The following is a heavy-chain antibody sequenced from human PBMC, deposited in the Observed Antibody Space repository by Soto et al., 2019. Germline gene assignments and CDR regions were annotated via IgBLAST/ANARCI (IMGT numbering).Heavy chain of an antibody. J-gene: IGHJ3*02. V-gene: IGHV4-30-4*01. Sequence: PSETLSLTCTVSGGSISSGDYYWSWIRQPPGKGLEWIGYIYYSGSTYYNPSLKSRVTISVDTAKNQFSLKLSSVTAADTAVYYCASSDSSGPDAFDIWGQGAMVTVSS. D-gene: IGHD3-22*01. CDR2: IYYSGST. CDR1: GGSISSGDYY. CDR3: ASSDSSGPDAFDI.